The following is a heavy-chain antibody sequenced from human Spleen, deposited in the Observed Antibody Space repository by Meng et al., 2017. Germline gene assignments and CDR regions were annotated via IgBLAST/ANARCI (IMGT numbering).Heavy chain of an antibody. Sequence: QVQLVQSGAEVKKPGASVKVSCTASGYTFTSYGISWVRQAPGQRLEWMGWISAYSGNTDYAQKLQGRVTMNTDTSTSTAYMELRSLRSDDTAVYYCARGTPGRSYSDYWGPGTLVTVSS. CDR1: GYTFTSYG. CDR2: ISAYSGNT. J-gene: IGHJ4*02. V-gene: IGHV1-18*01. D-gene: IGHD3-10*01. CDR3: ARGTPGRSYSDY.